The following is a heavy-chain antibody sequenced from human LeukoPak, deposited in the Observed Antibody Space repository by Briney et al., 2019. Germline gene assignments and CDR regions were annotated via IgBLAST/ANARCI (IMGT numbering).Heavy chain of an antibody. CDR3: ARWQEAWSAFNI. J-gene: IGHJ3*02. CDR2: VYYSGST. Sequence: SETLSLTCTVSGGSISYNYWSWIRQPPGKGLEWIGYVYYSGSTNYNPSLKSRLLISVDTSKNQFSLKMSSVTAADTAVYYCARWQEAWSAFNIWGQGTMVTVSS. V-gene: IGHV4-59*01. CDR1: GGSISYNY.